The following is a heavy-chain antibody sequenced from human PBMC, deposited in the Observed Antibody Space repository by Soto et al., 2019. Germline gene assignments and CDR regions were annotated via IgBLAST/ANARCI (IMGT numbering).Heavy chain of an antibody. CDR1: GYTFTNYY. D-gene: IGHD1-1*01. CDR2: INPSGRSA. Sequence: GASVKVSCKASGYTFTNYYLHWVRQAPGQGLEWAGMINPSGRSASYAQKLRGRLTMDRDTSTTTVYMELSRLTFEDTAVYFCARDNSAANGVLDHWGQGTLVTVSS. CDR3: ARDNSAANGVLDH. J-gene: IGHJ4*02. V-gene: IGHV1-46*04.